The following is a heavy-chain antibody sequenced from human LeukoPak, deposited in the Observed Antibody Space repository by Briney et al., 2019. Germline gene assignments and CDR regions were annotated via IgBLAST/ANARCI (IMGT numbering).Heavy chain of an antibody. J-gene: IGHJ4*02. CDR3: ATLGYYYGSGSYHDY. CDR1: GFAFSSYA. Sequence: GGSLRLSCAASGFAFSSYAMHWVRQAPGKGLEWVAFIRYDGSNKYYADSVKGRFTISRDNSKNTLYLQMNSLRAEDTAVYYCATLGYYYGSGSYHDYWGQGTLVTVSS. CDR2: IRYDGSNK. D-gene: IGHD3-10*01. V-gene: IGHV3-30*02.